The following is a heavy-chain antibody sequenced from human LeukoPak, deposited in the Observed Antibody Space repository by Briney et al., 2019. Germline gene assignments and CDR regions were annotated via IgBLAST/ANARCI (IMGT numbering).Heavy chain of an antibody. Sequence: GGSLRLSCVASGFTFTSYWMNRVRQAPGKGLEWVANIKQDGSEKYYVDSVKGRFTISRDNVKKSLYLQMNSLRAEDTAVYYCATIVVVSSSLEDYWGQGTLVTVSS. D-gene: IGHD3-22*01. CDR2: IKQDGSEK. V-gene: IGHV3-7*03. J-gene: IGHJ4*02. CDR1: GFTFTSYW. CDR3: ATIVVVSSSLEDY.